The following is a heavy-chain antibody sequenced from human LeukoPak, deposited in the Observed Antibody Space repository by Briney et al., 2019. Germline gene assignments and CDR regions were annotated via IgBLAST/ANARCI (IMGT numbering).Heavy chain of an antibody. V-gene: IGHV4-39*07. CDR1: GGSISSRTYY. CDR3: ARDFSSSSTVCYYYYMDV. J-gene: IGHJ6*03. CDR2: IYYSGTT. Sequence: PSETLSLTCTVSGGSISSRTYYWGWIRQPPGKGLEWIGTIYYSGTTYYNPSLKSRVTISLDTSKNQFSLKLSSVTAADTAIYYCARDFSSSSTVCYYYYMDVWGKGTTVTVSS. D-gene: IGHD6-6*01.